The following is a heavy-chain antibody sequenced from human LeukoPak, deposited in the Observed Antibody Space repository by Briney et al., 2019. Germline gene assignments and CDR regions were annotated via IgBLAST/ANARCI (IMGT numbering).Heavy chain of an antibody. CDR3: ARHKSLLWFGESIPPSRSAFDI. CDR2: IYYSGST. J-gene: IGHJ3*02. V-gene: IGHV4-59*08. CDR1: GGSISSYY. D-gene: IGHD3-10*01. Sequence: PSETLSLTCTVSGGSISSYYWSWIRQPPGKGLEWIGYIYYSGSTNYNPSLKSRVTISADTSNNQFSLRLSSVTAADTAVYYCARHKSLLWFGESIPPSRSAFDIWGQGTMVTVSS.